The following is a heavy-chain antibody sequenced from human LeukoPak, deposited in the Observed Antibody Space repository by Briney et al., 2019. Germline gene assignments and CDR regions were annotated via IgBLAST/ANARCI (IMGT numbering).Heavy chain of an antibody. V-gene: IGHV4-59*12. CDR3: ARGAYYDFWSAYNWFDP. CDR1: GGSFSPAH. J-gene: IGHJ5*02. D-gene: IGHD3-3*01. Sequence: SETLSLTCTFSGGSFSPAHWSWIRQPPGKGLEWIGVICDNGNTDYNPSLKSRVTISVDTSKNQFSLKLSSVTAADTAVYYCARGAYYDFWSAYNWFDPWGQGTLVTVSS. CDR2: ICDNGNT.